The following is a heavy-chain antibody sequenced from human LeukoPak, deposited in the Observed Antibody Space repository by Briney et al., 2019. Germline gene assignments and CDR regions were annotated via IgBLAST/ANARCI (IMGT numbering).Heavy chain of an antibody. V-gene: IGHV1-69*13. D-gene: IGHD3-22*01. J-gene: IGHJ5*02. CDR2: IIPIFGTA. Sequence: SVKVSCKASGGTFSSYAISWVRQAPGQGLEWMGGIIPIFGTANYAQKFQGRVTITADESTSTAYMELSSLRSEDTAVYYCASYYYDSSEGFDPWGQGTLVTVSS. CDR1: GGTFSSYA. CDR3: ASYYYDSSEGFDP.